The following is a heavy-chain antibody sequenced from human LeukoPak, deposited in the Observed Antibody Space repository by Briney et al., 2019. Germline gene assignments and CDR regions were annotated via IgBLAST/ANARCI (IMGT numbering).Heavy chain of an antibody. Sequence: ASVTVSCKASGYTFTNYGLSWVRQAPGQGLEWIGWISAYNDNTNYAQKLQGRVTMTTDTSTSRAYMELRSLRSDDTAVYYCARDCDRSGYYCYWGQGTLVTVSS. V-gene: IGHV1-18*04. J-gene: IGHJ4*02. CDR2: ISAYNDNT. CDR3: ARDCDRSGYYCY. CDR1: GYTFTNYG. D-gene: IGHD3-22*01.